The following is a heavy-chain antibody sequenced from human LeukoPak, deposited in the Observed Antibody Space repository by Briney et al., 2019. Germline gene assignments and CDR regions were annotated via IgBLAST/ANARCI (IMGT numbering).Heavy chain of an antibody. V-gene: IGHV4-59*08. Sequence: PSETLSLTCTVSGDSITSYYWSWIRQSPGKGLEWIGYIYNSGSTNYNPSLKSRVTISVDTSKNQFSLKLSSVTAADTAMYYCARSYNWNEVGFDYWGQGTLVTVSS. CDR2: IYNSGST. CDR3: ARSYNWNEVGFDY. J-gene: IGHJ4*02. D-gene: IGHD1-20*01. CDR1: GDSITSYY.